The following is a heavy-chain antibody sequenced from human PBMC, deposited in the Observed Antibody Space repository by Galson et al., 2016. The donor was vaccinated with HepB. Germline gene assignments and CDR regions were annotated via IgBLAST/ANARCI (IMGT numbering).Heavy chain of an antibody. CDR2: ISSSGNVI. CDR3: ASRRYTGRGGYSSSWLREY. J-gene: IGHJ4*02. CDR1: GFPFHSYT. V-gene: IGHV3-48*04. Sequence: SLRLSCAASGFPFHSYTMNWVRQAPGKGLEWVSYISSSGNVIYYADSVKGRFTISRDNAENSLYLQMNSLRAEDTAVYYCASRRYTGRGGYSSSWLREYWGQGTLVTVSS. D-gene: IGHD6-13*01.